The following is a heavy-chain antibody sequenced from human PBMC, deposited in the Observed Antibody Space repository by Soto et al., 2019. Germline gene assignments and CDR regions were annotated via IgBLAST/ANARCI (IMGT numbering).Heavy chain of an antibody. D-gene: IGHD2-2*01. CDR2: SAAYNDVT. Sequence: QVQLVQSGTEVKKPGASVKVSCKTSGYTFSDYGVTWVRQAPGEGLQWMGWSAAYNDVTDYAQKFQGRVTMTTDTSTNTGYMELRSLGSDDTAVYYCARARSAAMVTPDYWGQGTLVTVSS. V-gene: IGHV1-18*01. CDR3: ARARSAAMVTPDY. CDR1: GYTFSDYG. J-gene: IGHJ4*02.